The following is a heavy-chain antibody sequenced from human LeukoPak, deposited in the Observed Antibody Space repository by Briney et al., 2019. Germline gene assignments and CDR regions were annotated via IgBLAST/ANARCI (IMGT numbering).Heavy chain of an antibody. D-gene: IGHD2-21*02. V-gene: IGHV3-33*01. CDR2: IWYDGDKK. Sequence: PGPSLRLSCAASGFTFSDYGMHWVRQAPGMGLEWVAVIWYDGDKKYYADSVKGRFTISRDNSKNTLYLQMSSLRVEDTSVYFCARDRCGGADCANWFDPWGQGTLVIVSS. J-gene: IGHJ5*02. CDR3: ARDRCGGADCANWFDP. CDR1: GFTFSDYG.